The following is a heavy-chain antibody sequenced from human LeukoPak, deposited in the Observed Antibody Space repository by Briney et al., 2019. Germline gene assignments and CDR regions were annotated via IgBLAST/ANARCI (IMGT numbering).Heavy chain of an antibody. J-gene: IGHJ4*02. V-gene: IGHV3-23*01. D-gene: IGHD6-13*01. CDR2: ISVGPT. Sequence: PGGSLRLSCVASGFSSSNYAVGWVRQAPEKGLEWVAAISVGPTYYADSAKGRFTISRDNSKNMVYLQMSSLRAEDTAVYYCAKEPTYTASWYVDSWGQGALVTVSS. CDR3: AKEPTYTASWYVDS. CDR1: GFSSSNYA.